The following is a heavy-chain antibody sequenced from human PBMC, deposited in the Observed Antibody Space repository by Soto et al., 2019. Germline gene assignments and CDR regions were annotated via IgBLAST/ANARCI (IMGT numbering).Heavy chain of an antibody. CDR3: AHILSDFWSGYLWHFDY. CDR2: IYWDDDK. J-gene: IGHJ4*02. D-gene: IGHD3-3*01. V-gene: IGHV2-5*02. Sequence: QITLKESGPTLVKPTQTLTLTCTFSGFSLSTSGVGVGWIRQPPGKALEWLALIYWDDDKRYSPSLKGRLTITKDTSKHQVVLTMTNMDPVDTATYYCAHILSDFWSGYLWHFDYWGQGTLVTVSS. CDR1: GFSLSTSGVG.